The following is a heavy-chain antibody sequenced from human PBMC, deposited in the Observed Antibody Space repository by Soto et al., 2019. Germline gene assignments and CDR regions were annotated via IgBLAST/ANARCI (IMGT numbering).Heavy chain of an antibody. CDR2: IWSDGSNK. V-gene: IGHV3-33*03. J-gene: IGHJ4*02. CDR3: VSAAGAYDN. Sequence: QVQLVESGGGVVQPGRSLRLSCAASGLRFSSYGMHWVRQAPGKGLEWVAVIWSDGSNKYYADSVKGRFTISRDNSKNTVYLQMNSLRVEDTAVYYCVSAAGAYDNWGQGALVTVSS. CDR1: GLRFSSYG. D-gene: IGHD1-26*01.